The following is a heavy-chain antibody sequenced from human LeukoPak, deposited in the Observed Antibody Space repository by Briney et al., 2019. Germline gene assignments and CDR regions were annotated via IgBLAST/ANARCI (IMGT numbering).Heavy chain of an antibody. Sequence: GRSLRLSCAASGFTFSSYAMHWVRQAPGTGLEWVAVISYDGSNKYYADSVQGRFTISRDNSKHTLYLQMNSLRAEDAAVYYCAREKIAARGWFDPWGQGTLVTVSS. D-gene: IGHD6-6*01. CDR1: GFTFSSYA. CDR3: AREKIAARGWFDP. CDR2: ISYDGSNK. J-gene: IGHJ5*02. V-gene: IGHV3-30*01.